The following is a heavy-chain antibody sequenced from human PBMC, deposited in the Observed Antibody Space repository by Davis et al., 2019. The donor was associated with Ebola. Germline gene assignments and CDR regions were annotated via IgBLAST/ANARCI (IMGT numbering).Heavy chain of an antibody. CDR3: ASSRYYDFWSDESGFDY. CDR1: GGSFSGYY. CDR2: INHSGST. Sequence: SETLSLTCAVYGGSFSGYYWSWIRQPPGKGLGWIGEINHSGSTNYNPSLKSRVTISVDTSKNQFSLKLSSVTAADTAVYYCASSRYYDFWSDESGFDYWGQGTLVTVSS. D-gene: IGHD3-3*01. J-gene: IGHJ4*02. V-gene: IGHV4-34*01.